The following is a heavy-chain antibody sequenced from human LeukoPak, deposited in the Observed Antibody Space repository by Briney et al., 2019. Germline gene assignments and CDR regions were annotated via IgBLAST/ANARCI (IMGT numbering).Heavy chain of an antibody. CDR2: ISSSSSYI. V-gene: IGHV3-21*01. D-gene: IGHD6-19*01. CDR1: GFTFSSYS. Sequence: PGGSLRLSCAASGFTFSSYSMNWVRQAPGKGLEWVSSISSSSSYIYYADSVKGRFTISRDNAKNSLYLQMNGLRAEDTAVYYCARRQTVAGPNWFDPWGQGTLVTVSS. J-gene: IGHJ5*02. CDR3: ARRQTVAGPNWFDP.